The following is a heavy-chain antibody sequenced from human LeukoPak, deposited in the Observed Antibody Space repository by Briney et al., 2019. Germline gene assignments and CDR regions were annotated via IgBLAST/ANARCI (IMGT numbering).Heavy chain of an antibody. J-gene: IGHJ4*02. CDR3: ARVLRITMVRGVISGYFYY. CDR2: IYYSGST. V-gene: IGHV4-59*01. CDR1: GGSISSYY. D-gene: IGHD3-10*01. Sequence: SETLSLTCTVSGGSISSYYWSWIRQPPGKGLEWIGYIYYSGSTNYNPSLKSRVTISVDTSKNQFSLKLSSVTAADTAVYYCARVLRITMVRGVISGYFYYWGQGTLVTVSS.